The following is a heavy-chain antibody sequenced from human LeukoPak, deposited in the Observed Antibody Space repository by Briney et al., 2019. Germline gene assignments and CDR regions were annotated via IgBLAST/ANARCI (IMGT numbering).Heavy chain of an antibody. CDR1: GGSISSSSYY. V-gene: IGHV4-39*01. CDR2: IYYSGST. J-gene: IGHJ4*02. D-gene: IGHD2-21*01. Sequence: SETLSLTCTVSGGSISSSSYYWGWIRQPPGKGLEWIGSIYYSGSTYYNPFLKSRVTISVDTSKNQFSLKLSSVTAADTAVYYCVRNGDYCLENWGQGTLVTVSS. CDR3: VRNGDYCLEN.